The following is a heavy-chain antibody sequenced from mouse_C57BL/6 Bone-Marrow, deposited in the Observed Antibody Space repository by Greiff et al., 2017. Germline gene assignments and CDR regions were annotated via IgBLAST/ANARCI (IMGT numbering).Heavy chain of an antibody. CDR1: GYTFTSYW. CDR3: ARKGYSNPYYAMDY. V-gene: IGHV1-69*01. D-gene: IGHD2-5*01. J-gene: IGHJ4*01. Sequence: VQLQQPGAELVMPGASVKLSCKASGYTFTSYWMHWVKQRPGQGLEWIGEIDPSDSYTNYNQKFKGKSTLTVDKSSSTAYMQLSSLTSEDSAVYYCARKGYSNPYYAMDYWGQGTSVTVSS. CDR2: IDPSDSYT.